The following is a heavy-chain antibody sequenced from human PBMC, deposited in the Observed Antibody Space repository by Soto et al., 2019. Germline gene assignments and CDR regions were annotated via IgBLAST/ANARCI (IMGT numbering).Heavy chain of an antibody. D-gene: IGHD6-6*01. CDR3: ARRGRPLSSSSYYYYYGMDV. CDR2: IYPGDSDT. CDR1: GYSFTSYW. J-gene: IGHJ6*02. Sequence: PGESLKISFKGSGYSFTSYWIGWVRQMPGKGLEWMGIIYPGDSDTRYSPSFQGQVTISADKSISTAYLQWSSLKASDTAMYYCARRGRPLSSSSYYYYYGMDVWGQGTTVTVSS. V-gene: IGHV5-51*01.